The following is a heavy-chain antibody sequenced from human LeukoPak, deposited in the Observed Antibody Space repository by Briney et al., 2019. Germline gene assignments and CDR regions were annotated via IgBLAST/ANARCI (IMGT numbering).Heavy chain of an antibody. J-gene: IGHJ2*01. CDR2: IYYSGST. V-gene: IGHV4-59*01. Sequence: ETLSLTCTVSGGSISSYYWSWIRQPPGKGLEWIGYIYYSGSTNYNPSLKSRVTISVDTSKNQFSLKLSSVTAADTAVYYCARGPEPNWYFDLWGRGTLVTVSS. CDR3: ARGPEPNWYFDL. CDR1: GGSISSYY.